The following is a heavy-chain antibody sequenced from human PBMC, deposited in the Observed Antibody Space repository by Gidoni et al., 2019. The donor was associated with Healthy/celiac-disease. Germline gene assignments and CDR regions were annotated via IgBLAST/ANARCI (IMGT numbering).Heavy chain of an antibody. D-gene: IGHD1-7*01. V-gene: IGHV3-49*03. CDR1: GFNLGAYA. CDR3: TRNNWNLEIYFDY. CDR2: IRSKAYGGTT. J-gene: IGHJ4*02. Sequence: EVQPVASGGGLVQPGRSLRRSCTASGFNLGAYAMSWFRQAPGKGLEWVGFIRSKAYGGTTEYAASVKGRFTISRVDSKSIAYLQMNSLKTEDTAVYYCTRNNWNLEIYFDYWGQGTLVTVSS.